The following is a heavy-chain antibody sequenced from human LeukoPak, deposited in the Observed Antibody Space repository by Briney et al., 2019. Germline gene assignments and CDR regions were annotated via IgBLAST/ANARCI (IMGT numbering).Heavy chain of an antibody. D-gene: IGHD3-22*01. CDR2: INPNSGGT. Sequence: GASVKVSCKASGYTFTGYYMHWVRQAPGQGLEWMGWINPNSGGTYYAQKFQGWVTMTRDTSISTAYMELSRLRSDDTAVYYCARDRDYYDSSGYLAYWGQGTLVTVSS. J-gene: IGHJ4*02. CDR1: GYTFTGYY. CDR3: ARDRDYYDSSGYLAY. V-gene: IGHV1-2*04.